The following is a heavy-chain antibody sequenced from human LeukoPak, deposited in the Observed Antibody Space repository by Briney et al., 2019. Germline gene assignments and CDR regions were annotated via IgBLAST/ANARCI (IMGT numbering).Heavy chain of an antibody. Sequence: SETLSLTCTVSGGSISSYYCSWIRQPPGKGLEWIGYIYYTGSTNYNPSLKSRVTMSVDTSKNQFSLKLTSVTAADTAVYYCARPLQGRTVTFHYWGQGTLVTVSS. D-gene: IGHD4-17*01. J-gene: IGHJ4*02. V-gene: IGHV4-59*01. CDR3: ARPLQGRTVTFHY. CDR2: IYYTGST. CDR1: GGSISSYY.